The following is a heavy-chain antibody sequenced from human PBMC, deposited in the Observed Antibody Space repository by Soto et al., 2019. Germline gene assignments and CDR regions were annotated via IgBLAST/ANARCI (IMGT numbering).Heavy chain of an antibody. Sequence: GGSLRLSCAASGFTFSNYVIHWVRQAPGKGLEWVAVISYDGYNKYYADSVKGRFTISRDNSKSTLYLQMNSLRAEDTAVYFCAKAALTVTTLTYWYFDLWGRGTLVTV. CDR1: GFTFSNYV. J-gene: IGHJ2*01. CDR2: ISYDGYNK. V-gene: IGHV3-30*18. CDR3: AKAALTVTTLTYWYFDL. D-gene: IGHD4-17*01.